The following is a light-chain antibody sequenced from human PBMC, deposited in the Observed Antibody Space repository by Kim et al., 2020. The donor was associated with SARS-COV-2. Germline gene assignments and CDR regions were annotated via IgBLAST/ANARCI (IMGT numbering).Light chain of an antibody. CDR2: DAS. CDR1: QSIGRW. Sequence: VGGRVTITCRASQSIGRWLAWYQQKPGKAPKLLMFDASALESGVPSRFSGSGSGTEFSLTINNVQPDDFATYYCQKYSSYSGGGTFGQGTKVDIK. V-gene: IGKV1-5*01. J-gene: IGKJ1*01. CDR3: QKYSSYSGGGT.